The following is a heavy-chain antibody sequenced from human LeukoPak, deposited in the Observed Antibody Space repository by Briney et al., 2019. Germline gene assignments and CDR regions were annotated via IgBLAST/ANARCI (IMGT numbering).Heavy chain of an antibody. CDR1: GGSISSYY. Sequence: PSETLSLTCTVSGGSISSYYWSWIRQPPGKGLEWIGYIYYSGSTNYNPSLKSRVTISVDTSKNQFSLKLSSVTAADTAVYYCARDYGDYARWFDPWGQGTLVTVSS. D-gene: IGHD4-17*01. J-gene: IGHJ5*02. CDR3: ARDYGDYARWFDP. V-gene: IGHV4-59*01. CDR2: IYYSGST.